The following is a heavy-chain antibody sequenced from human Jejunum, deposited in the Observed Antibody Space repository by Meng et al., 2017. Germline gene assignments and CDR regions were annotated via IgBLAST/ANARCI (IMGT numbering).Heavy chain of an antibody. J-gene: IGHJ4*02. D-gene: IGHD1-26*01. CDR2: IIAFADIA. V-gene: IGHV1-69*02. CDR3: ARIYMGPRGFFDY. Sequence: SVKVSCKASGGTFGSDTISWLRQAPGQGPEWMGRIIAFADIADYAQKFRGRVTFTTDTSTSTVFMELSNLRSEDTAVYYCARIYMGPRGFFDYWGQGTVVTGAS. CDR1: GGTFGSDT.